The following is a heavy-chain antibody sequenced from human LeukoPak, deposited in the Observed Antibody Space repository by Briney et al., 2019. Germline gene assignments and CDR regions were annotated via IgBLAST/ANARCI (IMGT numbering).Heavy chain of an antibody. D-gene: IGHD2-2*01. CDR1: GFTFSGSA. V-gene: IGHV3-73*01. Sequence: GGSLRLSCAASGFTFSGSAMHWVRQASGKGLEWVGRIRSKANSYATAYAASVKGRFTISRDDSKNTAYLQMNSLKTEDTAVYYCTSRGSCSSTSCPDLYYYYYMDVWGKGTTATVSS. J-gene: IGHJ6*03. CDR3: TSRGSCSSTSCPDLYYYYYMDV. CDR2: IRSKANSYAT.